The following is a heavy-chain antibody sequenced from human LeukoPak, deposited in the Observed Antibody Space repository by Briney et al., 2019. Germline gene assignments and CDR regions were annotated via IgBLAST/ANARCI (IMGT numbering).Heavy chain of an antibody. D-gene: IGHD6-6*01. J-gene: IGHJ5*02. CDR1: GFTFSRNS. CDR3: ARGSSNIAARNNWFDP. CDR2: ISTSSSYI. Sequence: GGSLRLSCAASGFTFSRNSMNWVLQAPGKGLEWISSISTSSSYINYADSVKGRFTISRDNAKNSLYLQMNSLRAEDTAVYYCARGSSNIAARNNWFDPWGQGTLVTVSS. V-gene: IGHV3-21*01.